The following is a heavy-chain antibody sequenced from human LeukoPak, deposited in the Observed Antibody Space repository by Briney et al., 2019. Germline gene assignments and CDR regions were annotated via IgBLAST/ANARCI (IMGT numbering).Heavy chain of an antibody. Sequence: SETLSLTCAVYGGSFSGYYWSWIRQPPGKGLEWIGEINHSGSTNYNPSLKSQVTISVDTSKNQFSLKLSSVTAADTAVYYCARQEIGLRSFDPWGQGTLVTVSS. CDR3: ARQEIGLRSFDP. CDR2: INHSGST. D-gene: IGHD3/OR15-3a*01. CDR1: GGSFSGYY. V-gene: IGHV4-34*01. J-gene: IGHJ5*02.